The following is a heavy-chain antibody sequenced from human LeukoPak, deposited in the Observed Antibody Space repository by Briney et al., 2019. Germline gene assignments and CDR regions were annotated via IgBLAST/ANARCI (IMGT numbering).Heavy chain of an antibody. CDR2: IYYSGST. CDR3: ARGSGYCSSTSCLTYYYYYYYMDV. V-gene: IGHV4-39*07. J-gene: IGHJ6*03. Sequence: SETLSLTCTVSGGSISSSSYYWGWIRQPPGKGLEWIGSIYYSGSTYYNPSLKSRVTISVDTSKNQFSLKLSSVTAADTAVYYCARGSGYCSSTSCLTYYYYYYYMDVWGKGTTVTISS. D-gene: IGHD2-2*03. CDR1: GGSISSSSYY.